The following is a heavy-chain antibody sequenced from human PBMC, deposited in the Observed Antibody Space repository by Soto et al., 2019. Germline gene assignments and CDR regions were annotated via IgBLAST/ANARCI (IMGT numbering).Heavy chain of an antibody. CDR1: GFTFSSYA. V-gene: IGHV3-30-3*01. CDR3: ARDLHDYGDYSYYFDY. Sequence: GGSLRLSCAASGFTFSSYAMHWVRQAPGKGLEWVAVISNDGSNKYYADSVKGRFTISRDNSKNTLYLQMNSLRAEDTAVYYCARDLHDYGDYSYYFDYWGQGTLVTVSS. D-gene: IGHD4-17*01. J-gene: IGHJ4*02. CDR2: ISNDGSNK.